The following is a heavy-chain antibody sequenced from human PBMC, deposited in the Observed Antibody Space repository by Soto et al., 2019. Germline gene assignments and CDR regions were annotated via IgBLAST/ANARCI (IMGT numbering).Heavy chain of an antibody. V-gene: IGHV4-59*01. CDR1: GGSISSYY. D-gene: IGHD3-22*01. J-gene: IGHJ4*02. Sequence: SATLSLTCTVSGGSISSYYWSWIRQPPGKGLEWIGYIYYSGSTNYNPSLKSRVTISVDTSKNQFPLKLSSVTAADTAVYYCARGGPRITMIVFDYWGQGTLVTVSS. CDR2: IYYSGST. CDR3: ARGGPRITMIVFDY.